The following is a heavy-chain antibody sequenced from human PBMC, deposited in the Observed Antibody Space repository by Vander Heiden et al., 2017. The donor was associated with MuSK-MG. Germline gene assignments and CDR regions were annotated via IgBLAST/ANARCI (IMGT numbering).Heavy chain of an antibody. J-gene: IGHJ3*02. CDR3: AHRRQQIFDI. V-gene: IGHV2-5*02. Sequence: QITLKESGPTLVKPTQTLTLTCTFSGFSLSSSGVGVGWIRQPPGKALEWLALIYWDDDEGYSPSLKNRLTITKDTSKNQVVLIMTNMDPVDTATYYCAHRRQQIFDIWGQGTWVTVSS. CDR2: IYWDDDE. D-gene: IGHD6-13*01. CDR1: GFSLSSSGVG.